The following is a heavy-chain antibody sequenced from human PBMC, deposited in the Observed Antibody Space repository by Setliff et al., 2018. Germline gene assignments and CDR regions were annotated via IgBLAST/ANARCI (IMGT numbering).Heavy chain of an antibody. V-gene: IGHV4-59*08. CDR1: GGSFSGYY. J-gene: IGHJ4*02. CDR2: IHHSGNT. D-gene: IGHD2-15*01. CDR3: ARGLNSVSWTFAY. Sequence: PSETLSLTCTFSGGSFSGYYWNWIRQPPGKGLEWIGYIHHSGNTNYNPSLKSRVTISFNTSKNQFSLKVNSVTAADTAIYYCARGLNSVSWTFAYWGQGSLVTVSS.